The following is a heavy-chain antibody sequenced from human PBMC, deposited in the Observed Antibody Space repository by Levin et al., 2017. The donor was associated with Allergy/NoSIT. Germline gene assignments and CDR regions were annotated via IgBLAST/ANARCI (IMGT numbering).Heavy chain of an antibody. CDR2: INHSGST. CDR1: GGSFSGYY. J-gene: IGHJ6*02. CDR3: ARDSLYYYDSSGPTSYYDYGMDV. Sequence: PSETLSLTCAVYGGSFSGYYWSWIRQPPGKGLEWIGEINHSGSTNYNPSLKSRVTISVDTSKNQFSLKLSSVTAADTAVYYCARDSLYYYDSSGPTSYYDYGMDVWGQGTTVTVSS. V-gene: IGHV4-34*01. D-gene: IGHD3-22*01.